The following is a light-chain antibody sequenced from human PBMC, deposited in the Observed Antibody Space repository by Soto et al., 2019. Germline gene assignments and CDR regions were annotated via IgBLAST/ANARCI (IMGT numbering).Light chain of an antibody. CDR3: QQYGSSPNT. V-gene: IGKV3-20*01. Sequence: EIVLTQSPGTLSLSPGERATLSCRASQSVSSSYLGWYQQKPGQAPRLLIYGASSRATGIPDRFSGSGSGTDSTLTISRLEPEDFAVYYFQQYGSSPNTFGQGTKLEIK. CDR2: GAS. CDR1: QSVSSSY. J-gene: IGKJ2*01.